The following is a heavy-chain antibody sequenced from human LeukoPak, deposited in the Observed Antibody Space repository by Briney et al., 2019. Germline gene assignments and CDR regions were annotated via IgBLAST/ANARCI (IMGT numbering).Heavy chain of an antibody. V-gene: IGHV1-24*01. CDR3: ATDRPSGGYKIDAFDI. Sequence: ASVKVSCKVSGYTLTELSMHWVRQAPGKGLEWMGGFDPEDGETIYAQKFQGRVTMTEDTSTDTAYMELSSLRSEDTAVYYCATDRPSGGYKIDAFDIWGQGTKVTVSS. D-gene: IGHD3-10*01. CDR2: FDPEDGET. CDR1: GYTLTELS. J-gene: IGHJ3*02.